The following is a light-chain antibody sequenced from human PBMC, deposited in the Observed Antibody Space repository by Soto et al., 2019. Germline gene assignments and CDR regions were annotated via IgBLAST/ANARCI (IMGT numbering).Light chain of an antibody. CDR2: GAS. V-gene: IGKV3-20*01. Sequence: EIVLTQSPGTLSLSPGERATLSCRASQSVSSGYLAWYQQKPGQAPRLLIYGASSSATGIPDRFSGSGSGTDFTLIISRLEPEEFAVDYCQQYGGSPTWTFGQGTKVEIK. CDR3: QQYGGSPTWT. CDR1: QSVSSGY. J-gene: IGKJ1*01.